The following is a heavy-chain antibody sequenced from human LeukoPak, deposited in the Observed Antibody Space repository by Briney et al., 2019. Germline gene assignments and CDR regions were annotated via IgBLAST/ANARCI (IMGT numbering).Heavy chain of an antibody. CDR2: IVVGSGNT. D-gene: IGHD2-2*01. J-gene: IGHJ4*02. V-gene: IGHV1-58*01. CDR3: TRDHITSWQIDF. Sequence: TSVKVSCKASGFIFTSSAVQWVRQARGQRLEWIGWIVVGSGNTNYAQKFQERVTITRDMSTSTAYMELSSLRVEDTAVYYCTRDHITSWQIDFWGQGTMVTVSS. CDR1: GFIFTSSA.